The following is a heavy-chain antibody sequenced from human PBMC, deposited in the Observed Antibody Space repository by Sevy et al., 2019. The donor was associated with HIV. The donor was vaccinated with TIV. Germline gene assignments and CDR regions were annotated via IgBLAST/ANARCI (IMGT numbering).Heavy chain of an antibody. Sequence: GGSLRLSCAASGFIFRSYGMHWVRQAPGKGLEWVALIWSDGSKECYADSVKGRFTVSRDSSKNTLYLLMNSLRAEYTAVYYCARESLLPTRTLDIWGQGTMVTVSS. CDR1: GFIFRSYG. V-gene: IGHV3-33*01. J-gene: IGHJ3*02. CDR3: ARESLLPTRTLDI. D-gene: IGHD5-12*01. CDR2: IWSDGSKE.